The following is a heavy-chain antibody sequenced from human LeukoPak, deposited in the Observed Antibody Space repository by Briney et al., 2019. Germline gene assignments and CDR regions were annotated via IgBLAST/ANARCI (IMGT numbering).Heavy chain of an antibody. CDR2: ISGNGDYT. J-gene: IGHJ4*02. Sequence: GGSLRLSCAASGFTFSANPMSWVRQAPRKGLEWVSSISGNGDYTYYADSVKGRLTISRDNSKNTLYVQVNSLRAEDTAVYYCAKGAATKPFDCWGQGTLVTVSS. D-gene: IGHD1-7*01. CDR1: GFTFSANP. CDR3: AKGAATKPFDC. V-gene: IGHV3-23*01.